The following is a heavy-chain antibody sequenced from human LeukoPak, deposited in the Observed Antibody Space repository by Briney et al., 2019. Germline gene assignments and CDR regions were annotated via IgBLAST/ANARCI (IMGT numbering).Heavy chain of an antibody. D-gene: IGHD3-22*01. Sequence: SEALSLTCAVYGGSFSGYYWSWIRQPPGKGLEWIGEINHSGSTNYNPSLKSRVTISVDTSKNQFSLKLSSVTAADTAVYYCARDVSGYAWFDPWGQGTLVTVSS. J-gene: IGHJ5*02. CDR2: INHSGST. CDR1: GGSFSGYY. V-gene: IGHV4-34*01. CDR3: ARDVSGYAWFDP.